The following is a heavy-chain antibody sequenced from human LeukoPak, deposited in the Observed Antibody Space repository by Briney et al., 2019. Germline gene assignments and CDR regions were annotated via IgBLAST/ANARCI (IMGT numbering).Heavy chain of an antibody. V-gene: IGHV3-23*01. CDR1: GFTFSSYA. CDR3: AKASGETLTYYFDY. J-gene: IGHJ4*02. Sequence: GGSLRLSCAASGFTFSSYAMSWVRQAPGKGPEWVSAISGSGGSTYYADSVKGRFTISRDNSKDTLYLQMNSLRAEDTALYYCAKASGETLTYYFDYWGQGTLVTVSS. D-gene: IGHD3-10*01. CDR2: ISGSGGST.